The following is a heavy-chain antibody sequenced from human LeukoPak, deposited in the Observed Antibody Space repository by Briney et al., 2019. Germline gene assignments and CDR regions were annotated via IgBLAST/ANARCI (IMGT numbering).Heavy chain of an antibody. CDR3: ARDQYYDSSGSDAFDI. CDR1: GXTLSNYA. V-gene: IGHV3-30*14. Sequence: PGGSLRLSCAASGXTLSNYAVHWVRQAPGKGLEWVAVISYDGNDKYHADSVKGRFTISRDNSRDTLYLQMNSLRPEDTAVYYCARDQYYDSSGSDAFDIWGQGTMVTVSS. J-gene: IGHJ3*02. D-gene: IGHD3-22*01. CDR2: ISYDGNDK.